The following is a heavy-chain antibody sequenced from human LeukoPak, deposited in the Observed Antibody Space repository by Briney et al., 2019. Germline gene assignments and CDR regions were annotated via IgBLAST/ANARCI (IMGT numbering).Heavy chain of an antibody. V-gene: IGHV3-7*03. Sequence: SGGSLRLSWVASGSTFVSYWMAWVRQAQGKGLEWVANIKQDGSKKNYVDSVKGRFTISRDNAKNSLFLQMNSLRAEDTAVYYCARAMDCWGQGTLVTVSS. J-gene: IGHJ4*02. D-gene: IGHD2-2*01. CDR3: ARAMDC. CDR1: GSTFVSYW. CDR2: IKQDGSKK.